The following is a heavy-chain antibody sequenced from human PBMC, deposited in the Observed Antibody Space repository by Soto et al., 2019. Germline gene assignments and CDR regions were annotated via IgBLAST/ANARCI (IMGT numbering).Heavy chain of an antibody. D-gene: IGHD2-2*01. Sequence: GGSLRLSCAASGFTFSSYSMNWVRQAPGKGLEWVSSISSSSSYIYYADSVKGRFTISRDNAKNSLYLQMNSLRAEDTAVYYCARDSNSADILYYYYYYMDVWGKGTTVTVSS. CDR1: GFTFSSYS. J-gene: IGHJ6*03. V-gene: IGHV3-21*01. CDR2: ISSSSSYI. CDR3: ARDSNSADILYYYYYYMDV.